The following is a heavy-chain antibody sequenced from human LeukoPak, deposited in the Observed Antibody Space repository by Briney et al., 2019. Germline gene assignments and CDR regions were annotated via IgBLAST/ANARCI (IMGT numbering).Heavy chain of an antibody. CDR3: ARWVGLTVY. J-gene: IGHJ4*02. V-gene: IGHV4-38-2*02. Sequence: SETLSLTCTVSGYSISSGYYWGWIRQPPGKGLEWIGSIYHSGSTYYNPSLKSRVTISVDTSKNQFSLKLSSVTAADTAVYYCARWVGLTVYWGQGTLVTVSS. CDR2: IYHSGST. CDR1: GYSISSGYY. D-gene: IGHD3-16*01.